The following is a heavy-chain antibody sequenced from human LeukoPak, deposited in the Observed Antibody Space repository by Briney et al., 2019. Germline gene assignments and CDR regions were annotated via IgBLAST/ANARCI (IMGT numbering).Heavy chain of an antibody. D-gene: IGHD2-15*01. CDR2: ISTDGTST. CDR3: ATFPPRPDCRGGSCGFAS. Sequence: GSLRLSCATAGVTFIRYSRQSVREARGKGLVWVSRISTDGTSTTYADSVKGRFTVSRDNAKNTLYLQMDSLRAEDTAVYFCATFPPRPDCRGGSCGFASWGQGTLVTVSS. V-gene: IGHV3-74*01. J-gene: IGHJ4*02. CDR1: GVTFIRYS.